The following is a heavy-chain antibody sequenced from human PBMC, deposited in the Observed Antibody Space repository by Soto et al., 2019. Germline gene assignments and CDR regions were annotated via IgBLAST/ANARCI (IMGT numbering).Heavy chain of an antibody. CDR3: ATSGINFSHYYYYYGMDG. Sequence: PGGSLRLSCAASGFTVSSNYMSWVRQAPGKGLEWVSVIYSGGSTYYADSVKGRFTISRDNSKNTLYLQMNSLRAEDTAVYYCATSGINFSHYYYYYGMDGWGQGTTVTGSS. CDR2: IYSGGST. V-gene: IGHV3-53*01. J-gene: IGHJ6*02. CDR1: GFTVSSNY. D-gene: IGHD3-10*01.